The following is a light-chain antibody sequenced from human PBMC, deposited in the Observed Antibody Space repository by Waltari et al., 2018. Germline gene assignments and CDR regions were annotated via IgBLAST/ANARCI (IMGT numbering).Light chain of an antibody. CDR1: QSVSSIY. J-gene: IGKJ4*01. CDR2: GAS. V-gene: IGKV3-20*01. Sequence: EIVLTQSPGTLSLSPGERATLSCRASQSVSSIYFAWYQQKPGQAPRLRIYGASRRAAGVPDRFSGSGSGTDFTLTISRLEPEDFAVYYCQQYGSSPPLTFGGGTKVEIK. CDR3: QQYGSSPPLT.